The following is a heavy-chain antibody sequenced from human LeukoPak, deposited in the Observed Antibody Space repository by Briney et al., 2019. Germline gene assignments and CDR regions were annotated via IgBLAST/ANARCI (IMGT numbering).Heavy chain of an antibody. Sequence: PGGSLRLSCAASGFTFSSYAMSWVRQAPGKGLEWVSSINGNGGTTYYADSVKGRFTISRDNSRDTLYLQMNSLRAEDTAVYYCAKDPGVKHLWPLAGFDPWGQGTLVTVSS. V-gene: IGHV3-23*01. CDR2: INGNGGTT. CDR1: GFTFSSYA. D-gene: IGHD3-10*01. CDR3: AKDPGVKHLWPLAGFDP. J-gene: IGHJ5*02.